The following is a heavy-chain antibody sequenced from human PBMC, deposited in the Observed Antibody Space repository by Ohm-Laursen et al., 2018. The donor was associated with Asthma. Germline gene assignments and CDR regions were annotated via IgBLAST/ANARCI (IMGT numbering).Heavy chain of an antibody. V-gene: IGHV3-21*01. D-gene: IGHD1-26*01. J-gene: IGHJ1*01. CDR3: ARIGPEWELPGREYSLHH. CDR2: ISTASSFI. Sequence: SLRLSCTASGYTFSRYSIHWVRQIPGKGLEWVASISTASSFIYYADSVRGRFTTSRDNARNSVYLQMNGLRAEDTALYYCARIGPEWELPGREYSLHHWGEGTLVTGSS. CDR1: GYTFSRYS.